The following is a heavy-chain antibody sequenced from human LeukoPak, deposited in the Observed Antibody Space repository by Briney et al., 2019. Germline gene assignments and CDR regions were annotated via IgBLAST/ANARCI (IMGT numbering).Heavy chain of an antibody. Sequence: GGSLRLSCAASGFTLSNYWMHWVRQAPGKGLVWVSCINSDGSSTSHADSVKGRFTISRDNAKNSLDLQMNSLRDEDTAVYYCARDHVDGMDVWGQGTTVTVSS. CDR3: ARDHVDGMDV. V-gene: IGHV3-74*01. J-gene: IGHJ6*02. CDR2: INSDGSST. CDR1: GFTLSNYW.